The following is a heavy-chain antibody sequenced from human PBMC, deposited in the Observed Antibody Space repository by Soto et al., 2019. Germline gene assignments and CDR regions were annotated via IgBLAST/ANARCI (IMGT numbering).Heavy chain of an antibody. J-gene: IGHJ5*02. CDR3: AHIPNYYQYVWFDP. Sequence: QITLKESGPTLVKPTQTLTLTCTFSGFSLTTRGVGVGWIRQPPGKALECLALIYWDDDKRYSPSLQSRLSITKDTSKNQVVLTMTNVDLVDTATYYCAHIPNYYQYVWFDPWGQGTLVSVSS. D-gene: IGHD3-16*01. V-gene: IGHV2-5*02. CDR2: IYWDDDK. CDR1: GFSLTTRGVG.